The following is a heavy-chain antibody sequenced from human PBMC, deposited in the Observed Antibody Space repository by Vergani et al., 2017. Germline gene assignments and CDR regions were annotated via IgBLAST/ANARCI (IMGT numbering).Heavy chain of an antibody. J-gene: IGHJ4*02. CDR1: GFTFSSYG. CDR2: ISYDGSNK. V-gene: IGHV3-30*18. D-gene: IGHD6-13*01. Sequence: QVQLVQSGAEVKKPGSSVKVSCKASGFTFSSYGMHWVRQAPGKGLEWVAVISYDGSNKYYADSVKGRFTISRDNSKNTLYLQMNSLRAEDTAVYYCAKFAAAAGKTNDYWGQGTLVTVSS. CDR3: AKFAAAAGKTNDY.